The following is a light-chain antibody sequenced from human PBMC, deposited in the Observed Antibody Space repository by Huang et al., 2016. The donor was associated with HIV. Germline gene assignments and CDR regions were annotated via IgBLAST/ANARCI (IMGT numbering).Light chain of an antibody. CDR2: QAS. Sequence: DIQMTQSPPTLSASVGDRVNIKCRASQSVVYWLAWYQQKPGQAHKLLIYQASLLDSRAPSRFSGSGSETECTLTIADLQPDDSATYYCQQYSTFPMYTFAQGTKLEI. J-gene: IGKJ2*01. V-gene: IGKV1-5*03. CDR1: QSVVYW. CDR3: QQYSTFPMYT.